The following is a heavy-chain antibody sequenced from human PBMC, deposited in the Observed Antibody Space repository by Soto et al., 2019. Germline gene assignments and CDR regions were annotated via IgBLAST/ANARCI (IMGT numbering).Heavy chain of an antibody. D-gene: IGHD6-6*01. V-gene: IGHV1-46*01. CDR2: INPSGGST. CDR1: GYTFTSYY. Sequence: GASVKVSCKASGYTFTSYYMHWVRQAPGQGLEWMGIINPSGGSTSYAQKFQGRVTTTRDTSTSTVYMELSSLRSEDTAVHYCARTSIAARLPGEGRNFDYWGQGTLVTVSS. J-gene: IGHJ4*02. CDR3: ARTSIAARLPGEGRNFDY.